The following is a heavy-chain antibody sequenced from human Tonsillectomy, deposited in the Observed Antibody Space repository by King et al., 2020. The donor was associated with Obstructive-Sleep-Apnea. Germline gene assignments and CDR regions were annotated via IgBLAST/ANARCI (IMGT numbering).Heavy chain of an antibody. V-gene: IGHV3-30*04. CDR1: GFTFSLFP. Sequence: VQLVESGGGVVQPGRSLRLSCAASGFTFSLFPMHWVRQAPGKGLDWVTVISYDGNNKYYADSVKGRFTISRDNSKNTLYLQMNSLRAEDTAGYYCARDCFVSTVVTPGYFDFWGQGTLVTVSS. CDR2: ISYDGNNK. D-gene: IGHD4-23*01. J-gene: IGHJ4*02. CDR3: ARDCFVSTVVTPGYFDF.